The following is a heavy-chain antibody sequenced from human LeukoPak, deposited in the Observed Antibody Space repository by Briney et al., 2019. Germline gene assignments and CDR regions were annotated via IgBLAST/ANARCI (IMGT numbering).Heavy chain of an antibody. CDR1: GFTFDDYA. CDR2: ISGDGGST. J-gene: IGHJ6*02. V-gene: IGHV3-43*02. Sequence: GGSLRLSCAASGFTFDDYAMHWVRPAPGKGLEWVSLISGDGGSTYYADSVKGRFTISRDNSKNSLYLQMNSLRTEDTALYYCAKDVEILTGHYGMDVWGQGTTVTVSS. CDR3: AKDVEILTGHYGMDV. D-gene: IGHD3-9*01.